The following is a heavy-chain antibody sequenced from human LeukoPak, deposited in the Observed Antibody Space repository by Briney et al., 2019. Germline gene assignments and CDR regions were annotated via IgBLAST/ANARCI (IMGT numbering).Heavy chain of an antibody. CDR3: AGTYKYYYGSGTYYTFDP. CDR2: ISTSGST. CDR1: GGSISSYS. D-gene: IGHD3-10*01. Sequence: TSETLSLTCTVSGGSISSYSWSWIRQPAGKGLEWIGRISTSGSTNYNPSLKSRVTMSVDTSKNQFSLKLSSVTAADTAVYYCAGTYKYYYGSGTYYTFDPWGQGTLVTVSS. J-gene: IGHJ5*02. V-gene: IGHV4-4*07.